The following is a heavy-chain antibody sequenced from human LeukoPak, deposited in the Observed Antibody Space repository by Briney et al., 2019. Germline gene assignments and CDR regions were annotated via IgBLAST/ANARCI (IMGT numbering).Heavy chain of an antibody. J-gene: IGHJ2*01. CDR2: IYSGGTT. CDR3: ARVGDHFHWNLDL. CDR1: GFTLSSYY. Sequence: GGSLRLSCAASGFTLSSYYMNWVRQAPGKGLGWVSIIYSGGTTYYADSVKGRFTISRDTSKNTLSLQMNSLRAEDTAVYFCARVGDHFHWNLDLWGRGTLVTVSS. V-gene: IGHV3-53*01. D-gene: IGHD3-3*02.